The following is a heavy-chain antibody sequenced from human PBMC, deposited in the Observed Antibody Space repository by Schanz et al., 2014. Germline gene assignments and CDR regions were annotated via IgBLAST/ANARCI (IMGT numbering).Heavy chain of an antibody. CDR3: VKDMHKDYGGKPQAFDI. CDR2: IKQDESER. V-gene: IGHV3-7*01. Sequence: EVQLVESGGGLVQPGGSLRLSCAASGFTFSTYWMSWVRQAPGKGLEWVANIKQDESERSYVDSVKGRFTISRDNSRNTLYLQMNSLRAEDTAVYYCVKDMHKDYGGKPQAFDIWGQGTMVTVSS. J-gene: IGHJ3*02. D-gene: IGHD4-17*01. CDR1: GFTFSTYW.